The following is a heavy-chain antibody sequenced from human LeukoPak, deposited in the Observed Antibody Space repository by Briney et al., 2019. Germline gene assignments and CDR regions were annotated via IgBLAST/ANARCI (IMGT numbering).Heavy chain of an antibody. J-gene: IGHJ4*02. Sequence: PSETLSLTCAVSGGSISSGGYSWSWIRQPPGKGLEWIGYIYHSGRTYYNPSLKSRVTISIDRSKNQFSLRLSSVTAADTAVYYCARRRSSGWRYFDYWGQGTLVTVSS. CDR3: ARRRSSGWRYFDY. V-gene: IGHV4-30-2*01. D-gene: IGHD6-19*01. CDR1: GGSISSGGYS. CDR2: IYHSGRT.